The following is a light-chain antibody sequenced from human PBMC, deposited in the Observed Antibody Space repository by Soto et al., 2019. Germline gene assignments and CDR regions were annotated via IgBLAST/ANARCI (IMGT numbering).Light chain of an antibody. J-gene: IGLJ3*02. V-gene: IGLV2-14*03. CDR1: DSDIGSYNY. CDR3: SSYTSGSML. CDR2: EVT. Sequence: QSVLAQPASVSGSPGQSITISCTGTDSDIGSYNYVSWYQQPPGKAPKLIIYEVTNRPPGVSDRFSGSKSANTASLTISGLQADDEADYYCSSYTSGSMLFGGGTKLTVL.